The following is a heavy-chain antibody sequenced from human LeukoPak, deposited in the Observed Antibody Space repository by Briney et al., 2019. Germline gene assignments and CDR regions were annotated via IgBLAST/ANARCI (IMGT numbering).Heavy chain of an antibody. CDR3: ATGTKDILGPVDY. J-gene: IGHJ4*02. Sequence: ASVKVSCKASGYTFTDYYIHWVRQAPGQGLEWMGWIHHNTVVTNFDQKFQGRVTLTRDTSISTAYMELSRLRSDDTALYYCATGTKDILGPVDYWGQGTLVTVPS. CDR2: IHHNTVVT. D-gene: IGHD1-26*01. V-gene: IGHV1-2*02. CDR1: GYTFTDYY.